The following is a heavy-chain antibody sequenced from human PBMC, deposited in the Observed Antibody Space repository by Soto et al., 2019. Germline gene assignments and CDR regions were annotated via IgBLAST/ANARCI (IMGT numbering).Heavy chain of an antibody. CDR2: ISAYNGNT. V-gene: IGHV1-18*01. D-gene: IGHD6-6*01. CDR1: GYTFTSYG. Sequence: GASVKVSCKASGYTFTSYGISWVRQAPGQGLEWMGWISAYNGNTKYSQKFQGRVTITRDTSASTAYMELRSLRSDDTAVYYCARDGRVNWFDPWGQGTLVTVSS. CDR3: ARDGRVNWFDP. J-gene: IGHJ5*02.